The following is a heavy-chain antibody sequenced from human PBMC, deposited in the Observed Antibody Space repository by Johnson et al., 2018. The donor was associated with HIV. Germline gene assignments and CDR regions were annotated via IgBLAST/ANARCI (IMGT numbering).Heavy chain of an antibody. J-gene: IGHJ3*02. V-gene: IGHV3-30*02. CDR1: GFTFSSYG. Sequence: QMQLVESGGGVVQPGGSLRLSCAASGFTFSSYGMHWVRQAPGKGLEWVAFIRYDGSNKYYADSVKGRFTISRDNSKNTRYLQMNSLRAEDTAVYYCARDQSEVDAFDIWGQGTMVTVSS. CDR2: IRYDGSNK. CDR3: ARDQSEVDAFDI.